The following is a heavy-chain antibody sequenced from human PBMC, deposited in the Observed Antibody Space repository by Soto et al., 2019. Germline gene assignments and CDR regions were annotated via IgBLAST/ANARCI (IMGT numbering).Heavy chain of an antibody. CDR3: ARGKGMEENYYYYGMDI. CDR1: GYTFTSYG. V-gene: IGHV1-3*01. Sequence: ASVKVSCKASGYTFTSYGIHWVRQAPGRRLEWMGWINAANGDTKYSPKFQGRVTITRDTSASTAYMELSSLRSEDTAVYYCARGKGMEENYYYYGMDIWGQGTTVTVSS. J-gene: IGHJ6*02. CDR2: INAANGDT. D-gene: IGHD1-1*01.